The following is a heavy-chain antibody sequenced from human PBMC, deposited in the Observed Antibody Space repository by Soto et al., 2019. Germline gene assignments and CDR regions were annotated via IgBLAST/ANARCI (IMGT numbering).Heavy chain of an antibody. J-gene: IGHJ4*02. Sequence: QPGGSLRLSCAASGFTFDDYAMHWVRQAPGKGLEWVSGISWNSGSIGYADSVKGRFTISRDNAKNSLYLQMNSLRAEDTALYYCAKVTSSGWYVFDYWGQGTLVTVSS. CDR3: AKVTSSGWYVFDY. D-gene: IGHD6-19*01. CDR2: ISWNSGSI. CDR1: GFTFDDYA. V-gene: IGHV3-9*01.